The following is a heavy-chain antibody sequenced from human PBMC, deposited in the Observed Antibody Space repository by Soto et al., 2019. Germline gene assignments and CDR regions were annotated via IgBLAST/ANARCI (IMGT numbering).Heavy chain of an antibody. D-gene: IGHD3-16*02. J-gene: IGHJ4*02. CDR1: GITFSTYF. Sequence: PGGSLRLSCAVSGITFSTYFMTWVRQAPGKGLEWVSGISGDGVTFYSDSVKGRFTISRDNSKNTLSLQMNSLGAEDTAVYYCATLYDYIWGSYRRPPYQFDYWGQGTLVTVSS. V-gene: IGHV3-23*01. CDR2: ISGDGVT. CDR3: ATLYDYIWGSYRRPPYQFDY.